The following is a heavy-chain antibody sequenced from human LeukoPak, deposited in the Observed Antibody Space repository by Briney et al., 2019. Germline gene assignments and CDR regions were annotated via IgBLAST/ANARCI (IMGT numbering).Heavy chain of an antibody. J-gene: IGHJ4*02. CDR3: ARDFYHVY. V-gene: IGHV1-2*02. D-gene: IGHD2-2*01. CDR1: GYSFLNYY. Sequence: ASVKVSCKASGYSFLNYYMHWVRQAPAQGLEWMGWLNPNSGGTNYAQKFQGRVTMTRDTSISTGYMELSRLGSDDTAVYYCARDFYHVYWGQGTLVTVSS. CDR2: LNPNSGGT.